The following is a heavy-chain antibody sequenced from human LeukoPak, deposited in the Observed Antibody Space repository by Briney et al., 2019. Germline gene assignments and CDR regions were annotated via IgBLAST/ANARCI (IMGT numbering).Heavy chain of an antibody. CDR2: IYTSGST. Sequence: YPSETLSLTCAVYGGSFSGYYWSWIRQPAGKGLEWIGRIYTSGSTNYNPSLKSRVTMSVDTSKNQFSLKLSSVTAADTAVYYCARDRRYSLRANWFDPWGQGTLVTVSS. V-gene: IGHV4-4*07. CDR1: GGSFSGYY. CDR3: ARDRRYSLRANWFDP. J-gene: IGHJ5*02. D-gene: IGHD2-15*01.